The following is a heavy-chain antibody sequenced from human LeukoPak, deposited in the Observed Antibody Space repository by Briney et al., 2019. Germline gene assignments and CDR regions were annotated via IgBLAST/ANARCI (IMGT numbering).Heavy chain of an antibody. CDR1: GVSISSYY. V-gene: IGHV4-34*01. D-gene: IGHD7-27*01. CDR2: INHSGST. J-gene: IGHJ4*02. Sequence: SETLSLTCTVSGVSISSYYRSWIRQPPGKGLEWIGEINHSGSTNYNPSLKSRVTISVDTSKNQFSLKLSSVTAADTAVYYCARRSAGDDYWGQGTLVTVSS. CDR3: ARRSAGDDY.